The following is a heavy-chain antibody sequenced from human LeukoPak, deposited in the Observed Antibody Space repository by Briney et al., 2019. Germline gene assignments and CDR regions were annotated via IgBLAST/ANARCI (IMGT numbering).Heavy chain of an antibody. CDR3: ARVNYDSSGYHFDY. V-gene: IGHV3-48*01. CDR1: GFTFSSYS. CDR2: ISSSSSTI. Sequence: PGGSLRLSCAASGFTFSSYSMNWVRQAPGKGLEWVSYISSSSSTIYYADSVKGRFTISRDNAKNSLYLQMNSLRAEDTAVYYCARVNYDSSGYHFDYWGQGTLVTVSS. D-gene: IGHD3-22*01. J-gene: IGHJ4*02.